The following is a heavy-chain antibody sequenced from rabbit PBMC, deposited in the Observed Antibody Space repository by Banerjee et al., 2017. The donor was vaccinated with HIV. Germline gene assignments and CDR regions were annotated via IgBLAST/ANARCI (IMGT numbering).Heavy chain of an antibody. CDR2: IGAGITYTT. D-gene: IGHD8-1*01. CDR3: ARDSGTSFSSYGMDL. Sequence: QSLEESGGDLVKPGASLTLTCITSGVSFSGNSYMCWVRQAPGKGLEWIVCIGAGITYTTYYATWAKGRFTISKTSSTTVTLQMTSLTAADTATYFCARDSGTSFSSYGMDLWGPGTLVTVS. V-gene: IGHV1S40*01. J-gene: IGHJ6*01. CDR1: GVSFSGNSY.